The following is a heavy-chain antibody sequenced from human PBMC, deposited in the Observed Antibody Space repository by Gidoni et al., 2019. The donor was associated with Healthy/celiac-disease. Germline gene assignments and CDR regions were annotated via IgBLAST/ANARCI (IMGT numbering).Heavy chain of an antibody. CDR1: GGSFSGYY. V-gene: IGHV4-34*01. CDR3: ARAVGGVIFPLDY. D-gene: IGHD3-16*02. Sequence: QVQLQQWGAGLLKPSETLSLTCAVYGGSFSGYYWSWIRQPPGKGLEWIGEINHSGSTNYHPSLKSRVTISVDTSKNQFSLKLSSVTAADTAVYYCARAVGGVIFPLDYWGQGTLVTVSS. CDR2: INHSGST. J-gene: IGHJ4*02.